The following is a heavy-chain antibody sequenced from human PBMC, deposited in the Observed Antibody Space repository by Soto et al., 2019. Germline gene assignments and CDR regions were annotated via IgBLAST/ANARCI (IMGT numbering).Heavy chain of an antibody. Sequence: QTLSLTCAISGDSVSSNSAAWNWIRQSPSRGLEWLGRTYYRSKWYNDYAVSVKSRITINPDTSKNQFSLQLNSVTPEDTAVYYCAEARGYSYYYGMDVWGQGTTVTVSS. V-gene: IGHV6-1*01. CDR3: AEARGYSYYYGMDV. J-gene: IGHJ6*02. CDR2: TYYRSKWYN. CDR1: GDSVSSNSAA.